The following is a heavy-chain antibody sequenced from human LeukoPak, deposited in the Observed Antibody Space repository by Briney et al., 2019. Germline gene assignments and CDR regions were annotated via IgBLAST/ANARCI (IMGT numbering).Heavy chain of an antibody. D-gene: IGHD3-22*01. CDR1: GYTFTSYG. V-gene: IGHV1-18*01. Sequence: GASVKVSCKASGYTFTSYGISWVRQAPGQGLEWMGWISAYNGNTNYAQKLQGRVTMTRDTSISTAYMELNRLRSDDTAVYYCASGFMGYDRSGYYDDAFDIWGQGTMVTVSS. CDR2: ISAYNGNT. CDR3: ASGFMGYDRSGYYDDAFDI. J-gene: IGHJ3*02.